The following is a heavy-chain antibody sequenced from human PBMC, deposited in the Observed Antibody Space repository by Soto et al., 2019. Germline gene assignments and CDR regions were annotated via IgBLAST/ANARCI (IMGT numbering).Heavy chain of an antibody. Sequence: SETLSLTCTVSGGSISSSSYYWGWIRQPPGKGLEWIGSIYYSGSTYYNPSLKSRVTISVDTSKNQFSLKLSSVTAADTAVYYCARVDSSGYHHWYNWFDPWGQGTLVTVSS. CDR2: IYYSGST. CDR1: GGSISSSSYY. D-gene: IGHD3-22*01. CDR3: ARVDSSGYHHWYNWFDP. V-gene: IGHV4-39*01. J-gene: IGHJ5*02.